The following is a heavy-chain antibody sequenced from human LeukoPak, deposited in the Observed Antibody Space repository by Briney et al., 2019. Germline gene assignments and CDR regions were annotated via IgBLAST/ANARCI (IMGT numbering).Heavy chain of an antibody. J-gene: IGHJ4*02. CDR2: INHSGST. Sequence: PSETLSLTCAVYGGSFSGYYWSWIRQPPGKGLEWIGEINHSGSTNYNPSLKSRVTISVDTSKNQFSLKLSSVTAADTAVYYCARGDHDYGDYWGQGTLVTVSS. CDR1: GGSFSGYY. CDR3: ARGDHDYGDY. V-gene: IGHV4-34*01.